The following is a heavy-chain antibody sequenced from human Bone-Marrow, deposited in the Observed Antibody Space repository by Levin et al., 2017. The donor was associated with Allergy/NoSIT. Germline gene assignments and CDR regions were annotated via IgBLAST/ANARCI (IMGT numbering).Heavy chain of an antibody. CDR3: ARSRGDLWLSPIDS. CDR1: GDSVSSDFAA. CDR2: TYYRTKWFN. V-gene: IGHV6-1*01. J-gene: IGHJ4*02. D-gene: IGHD6-19*01. Sequence: SQTLSLTCVISGDSVSSDFAAWNWLRQSPSGAFEWLGRTYYRTKWFNDYADSVTTRMTINPDTAKNQFSLQLDSVTPDDTAVYYCARSRGDLWLSPIDSWGQGNLVTVSS.